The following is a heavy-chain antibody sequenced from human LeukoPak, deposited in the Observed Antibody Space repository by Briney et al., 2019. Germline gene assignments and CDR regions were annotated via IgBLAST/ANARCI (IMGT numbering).Heavy chain of an antibody. CDR2: IYSSGIT. CDR1: GGSISSGSYY. V-gene: IGHV4-61*02. Sequence: SETLSLTCTVSGGSISSGSYYWSWIRQPAGKGLEWIGRIYSSGITNYNASLKSRVTLSMDPSKNHYSLRLSSVTAADTAVYYCARGALRYVDWLKKDYYYMDVWGKGTTVTISS. D-gene: IGHD3-9*01. J-gene: IGHJ6*03. CDR3: ARGALRYVDWLKKDYYYMDV.